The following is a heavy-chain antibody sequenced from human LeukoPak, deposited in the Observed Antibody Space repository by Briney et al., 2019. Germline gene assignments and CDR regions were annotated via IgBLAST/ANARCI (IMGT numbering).Heavy chain of an antibody. D-gene: IGHD1-26*01. J-gene: IGHJ4*02. V-gene: IGHV1-8*03. CDR3: ARGQLTVGACLLDY. Sequence: ASVKVSCKASGYTFTSYDINWVRQATGQGLEWMGWFNPNSGSAGYAQNFQGRVTITGDTSMSTAYMELTSLRSEDTAVYYCARGQLTVGACLLDYWGQGTLVTVSS. CDR2: FNPNSGSA. CDR1: GYTFTSYD.